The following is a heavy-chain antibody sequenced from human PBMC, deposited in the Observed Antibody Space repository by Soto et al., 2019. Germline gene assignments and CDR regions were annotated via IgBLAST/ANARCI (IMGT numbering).Heavy chain of an antibody. D-gene: IGHD3-16*01. CDR3: ARLYLTASITSLDY. CDR2: ISTSGSTV. CDR1: GFTFSIYE. J-gene: IGHJ4*02. Sequence: HPGGSLRLSCAASGFTFSIYEMNWVRQAPGKGLEWVSYISTSGSTVYNADSVQGRFTISRDNAKNSLYLQMNSLGAEDTAVYYCARLYLTASITSLDYWGQGTLVTVSS. V-gene: IGHV3-48*03.